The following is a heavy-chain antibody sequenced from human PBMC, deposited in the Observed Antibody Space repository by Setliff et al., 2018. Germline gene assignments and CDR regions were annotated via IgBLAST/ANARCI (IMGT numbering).Heavy chain of an antibody. Sequence: ASVKVSCKASGYTLTRHDLNWVRQAPGQGLEWMGWISTNNGNPTYAQGFTGRFVFSLDTSLHTAYLQISSLEAEDTSLYYCVRGGSGAFDPWGQGTLVTVSS. CDR1: GYTLTRHD. CDR3: VRGGSGAFDP. J-gene: IGHJ5*02. CDR2: ISTNNGNP. V-gene: IGHV7-4-1*02. D-gene: IGHD2-15*01.